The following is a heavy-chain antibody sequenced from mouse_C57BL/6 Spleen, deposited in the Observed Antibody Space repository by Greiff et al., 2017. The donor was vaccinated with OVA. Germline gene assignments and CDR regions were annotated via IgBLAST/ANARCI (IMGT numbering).Heavy chain of an antibody. CDR2: INPSSGYT. Sequence: QVLLKESGADLARPGASVKMSCKASGYTFTRYTMHWVKQRPGQGPEWIGYINPSSGYTKYNQKFKDKATLTADKSSSTAYMQLSSLTSEDSAVYYCAAYSNSLDYWGQGTTLTVSS. V-gene: IGHV1-4*01. D-gene: IGHD2-5*01. CDR1: GYTFTRYT. J-gene: IGHJ2*01. CDR3: AAYSNSLDY.